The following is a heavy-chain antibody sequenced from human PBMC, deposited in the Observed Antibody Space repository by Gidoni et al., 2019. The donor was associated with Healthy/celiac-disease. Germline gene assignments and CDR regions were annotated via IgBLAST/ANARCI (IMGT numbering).Heavy chain of an antibody. Sequence: HVQLVESGGGVVQPGRSLRLSCAASGFTFSSSGMHWVRQAPGKGLEWVAVIWYDGSNKYYADSVKGRFTISRDNSKNTLYLQMNSLRAEDTAVYYCARDEGTVAVPFYWGQGTLVTVSS. V-gene: IGHV3-33*01. J-gene: IGHJ4*02. CDR1: GFTFSSSG. CDR2: IWYDGSNK. D-gene: IGHD6-19*01. CDR3: ARDEGTVAVPFY.